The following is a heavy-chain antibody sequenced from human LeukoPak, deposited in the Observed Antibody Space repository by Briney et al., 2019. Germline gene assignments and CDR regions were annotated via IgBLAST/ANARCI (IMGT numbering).Heavy chain of an antibody. Sequence: SETLSLTWAVYGGSFSGYYWSWIRQPPGKGLEWIGEINHSGSTNYNPSLKSRVTISVDTSKNRFSLKLSSVTAADTAVYYCARGVEINYYYYGMDVWGQGTTVTVSS. V-gene: IGHV4-34*01. CDR3: ARGVEINYYYYGMDV. CDR2: INHSGST. D-gene: IGHD5-24*01. CDR1: GGSFSGYY. J-gene: IGHJ6*02.